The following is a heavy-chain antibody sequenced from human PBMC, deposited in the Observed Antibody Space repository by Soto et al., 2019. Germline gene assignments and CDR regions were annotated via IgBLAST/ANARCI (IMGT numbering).Heavy chain of an antibody. CDR3: ASLEWESTGYADY. Sequence: EVQLVESGGGLVQPGGSLRLSCAASGFTFGSNWMSWVRQAPGKGLEWVANIKRDGSEKYYVDSVKGRFTISRDNAKNTLYLQMNSLRADDTAVYYCASLEWESTGYADYWVQGTLVTVSS. CDR2: IKRDGSEK. D-gene: IGHD3-3*01. CDR1: GFTFGSNW. V-gene: IGHV3-7*03. J-gene: IGHJ4*02.